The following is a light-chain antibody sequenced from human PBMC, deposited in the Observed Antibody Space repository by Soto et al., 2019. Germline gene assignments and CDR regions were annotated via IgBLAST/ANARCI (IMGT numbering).Light chain of an antibody. CDR2: GAS. CDR3: QQYGSSPPWT. J-gene: IGKJ1*01. CDR1: QSVSSSY. V-gene: IGKV3-20*01. Sequence: EIVLTQSPGTLSLSPGERATLSCRASQSVSSSYLAWYQQKPGQAPRLLIYGASSRATGIPDRFRSSGSGTDFTLSISRLEREDLAVYFCQQYGSSPPWTFGQGTKVELK.